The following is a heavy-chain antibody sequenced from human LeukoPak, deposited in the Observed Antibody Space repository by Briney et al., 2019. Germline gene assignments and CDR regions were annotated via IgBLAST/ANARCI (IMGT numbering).Heavy chain of an antibody. CDR3: MIDVPGGSYPFDY. J-gene: IGHJ4*02. CDR2: IKSKRDFETI. V-gene: IGHV3-15*01. CDR1: GFTFSDAW. D-gene: IGHD1-26*01. Sequence: PGGSLRLSCAASGFTFSDAWMNWVRQAPGKGLEWVGRIKSKRDFETIDYAAPVKGRFTISRDDSRNTLYLQMNSLKIGDTALYYCMIDVPGGSYPFDYWGQGTLVTVSS.